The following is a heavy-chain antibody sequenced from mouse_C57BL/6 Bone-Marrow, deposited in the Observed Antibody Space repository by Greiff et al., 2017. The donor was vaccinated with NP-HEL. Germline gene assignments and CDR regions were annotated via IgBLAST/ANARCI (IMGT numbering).Heavy chain of an antibody. D-gene: IGHD2-5*01. V-gene: IGHV1-4*01. CDR2: INPSSGYT. J-gene: IGHJ1*03. CDR1: GYTFTSYT. CDR3: ARSSNYGYWYFDV. Sequence: VQLQQSGAELARPGASVMMSCKASGYTFTSYTMHWVKQRPGQGLEWIGYINPSSGYTKYNQKFKDKATLTADKSSSTAYMQLSSLTSEDSAVYYCARSSNYGYWYFDVWGTGTTVTVSS.